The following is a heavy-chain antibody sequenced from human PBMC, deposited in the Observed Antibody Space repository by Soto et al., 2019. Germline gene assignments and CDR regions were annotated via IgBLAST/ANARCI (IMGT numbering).Heavy chain of an antibody. J-gene: IGHJ4*02. CDR2: IIPIFGTA. CDR3: ARGRIAARFAGYFDY. CDR1: GGTFSSYA. Sequence: SVKVSCKASGGTFSSYAISWVRQAPGQGLEWMGGIIPIFGTANYAQKFQGRVTITADESTSTAYMELSSLRSEDTAVYYCARGRIAARFAGYFDYWGQGTLVTVSS. D-gene: IGHD6-6*01. V-gene: IGHV1-69*13.